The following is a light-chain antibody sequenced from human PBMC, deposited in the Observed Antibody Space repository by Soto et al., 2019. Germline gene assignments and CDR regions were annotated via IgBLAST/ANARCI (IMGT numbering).Light chain of an antibody. V-gene: IGKV3-15*01. Sequence: EIVMTQSPATLSVSPGERATLSCRASQSVSSNLAWYQKKPGQAPRLLIYGASTRATGIPARFSGSGSGTEFTLTISSLQSEDFAVYYCQQYNNWTWTFGQGTKVDIK. CDR2: GAS. CDR3: QQYNNWTWT. CDR1: QSVSSN. J-gene: IGKJ1*01.